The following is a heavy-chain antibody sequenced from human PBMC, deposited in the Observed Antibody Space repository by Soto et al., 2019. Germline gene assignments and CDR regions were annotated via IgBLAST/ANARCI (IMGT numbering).Heavy chain of an antibody. Sequence: QVQLQESGPGLMKPSGTLSLICSVSGESVGRGTNYWSWVRQAPGRGLEWIGYIFDAATAIYNPSFESRVSISLDAAKNQVSLKLTSVTAADTAIYYCARDRRGRADGFIYYYGMEVWGQGISVTVSS. CDR2: IFDAATA. CDR1: GESVGRGTNY. J-gene: IGHJ6*02. D-gene: IGHD6-13*01. V-gene: IGHV4-61*01. CDR3: ARDRRGRADGFIYYYGMEV.